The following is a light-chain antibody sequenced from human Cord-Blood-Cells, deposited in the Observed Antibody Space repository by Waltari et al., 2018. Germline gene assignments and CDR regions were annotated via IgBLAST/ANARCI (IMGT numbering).Light chain of an antibody. Sequence: QSALTQPASVSGSPGQSLTISCTGTSSAVGGYNYVSWYQQHPGKAPKLMIYDVSNRPSGVSNRFSGSKSGNTASLTSSGLQAEDEADYYCSSYTSSSTVVFGGGTKLTVL. CDR1: SSAVGGYNY. V-gene: IGLV2-14*01. CDR2: DVS. J-gene: IGLJ2*01. CDR3: SSYTSSSTVV.